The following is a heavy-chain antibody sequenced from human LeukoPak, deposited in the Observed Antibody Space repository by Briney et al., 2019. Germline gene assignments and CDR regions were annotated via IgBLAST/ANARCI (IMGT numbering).Heavy chain of an antibody. J-gene: IGHJ6*03. CDR1: GFTFSDYR. CDR2: ITSAGGYR. Sequence: GRSLRLSCGASGFTFSDYRMHWVRQAPGKGLAWVASITSAGGYRYYADSVKGRFTISRDNAQNSLFLQMDSLRPEDTAVYFCATSGGFVLPNAITGNWYMDVWGRGTTVTVSS. D-gene: IGHD2-2*01. CDR3: ATSGGFVLPNAITGNWYMDV. V-gene: IGHV3-21*06.